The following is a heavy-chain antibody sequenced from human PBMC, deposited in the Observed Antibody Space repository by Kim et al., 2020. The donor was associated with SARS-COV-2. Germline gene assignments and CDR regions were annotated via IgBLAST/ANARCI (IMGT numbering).Heavy chain of an antibody. J-gene: IGHJ6*02. V-gene: IGHV3-48*04. CDR3: ARVRMDEERGYYYYGMDV. CDR2: ISSSSSTI. Sequence: GGSLRLSCAASGFTFSSYSMNWVRQAPGKGLEWVSYISSSSSTIYYADSVKGRFTISRDNAKNSLYLQMNSLRAEDTAVYYCARVRMDEERGYYYYGMDVWGQGTTVTVSS. D-gene: IGHD1-1*01. CDR1: GFTFSSYS.